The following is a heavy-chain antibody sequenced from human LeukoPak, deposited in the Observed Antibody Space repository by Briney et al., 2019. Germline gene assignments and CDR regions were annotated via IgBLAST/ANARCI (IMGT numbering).Heavy chain of an antibody. D-gene: IGHD3-10*01. CDR3: ARGTVTMVDY. J-gene: IGHJ4*02. CDR2: IYTGGDT. V-gene: IGHV3-53*01. Sequence: GGSLRLSCAASGFSVSNKYMSWVRQAPGKGLEWVSVIYTGGDTYYADSVRGRFTISRDNSKNTVNLQMNSLRAEDTAVYYCARGTVTMVDYWGQGTLVTVSS. CDR1: GFSVSNKY.